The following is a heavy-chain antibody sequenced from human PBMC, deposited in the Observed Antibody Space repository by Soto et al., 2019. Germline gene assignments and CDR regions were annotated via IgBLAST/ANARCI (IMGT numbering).Heavy chain of an antibody. CDR3: ARKIHSGYDQNQDAFDI. V-gene: IGHV3-21*01. D-gene: IGHD5-12*01. Sequence: EVQLVESGGGLVKPGGSLRLSCAASGFTFSSYSMNWVRQAPGKGLEWVSSISSSSSYIYYEVSVKGQFTISRNNDKTSRYLKMNSLRDEDTAVYYCARKIHSGYDQNQDAFDIWGQGTMVTVSS. J-gene: IGHJ3*02. CDR1: GFTFSSYS. CDR2: ISSSSSYI.